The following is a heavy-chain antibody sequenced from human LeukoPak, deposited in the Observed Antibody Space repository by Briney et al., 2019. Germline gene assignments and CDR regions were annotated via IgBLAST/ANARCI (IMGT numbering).Heavy chain of an antibody. D-gene: IGHD3-10*01. CDR3: ARGRGPYYCVMDV. CDR1: GYTFTGYY. J-gene: IGHJ6*02. CDR2: INPNSGGT. Sequence: ASVKVSCKASGYTFTGYYIHWVRQAPGQGLEWMGWINPNSGGTKYAQKFQGRVTMTRDTSISTAYVELRRLTADDTAVYYCARGRGPYYCVMDVWGQGTTVTVSS. V-gene: IGHV1-2*02.